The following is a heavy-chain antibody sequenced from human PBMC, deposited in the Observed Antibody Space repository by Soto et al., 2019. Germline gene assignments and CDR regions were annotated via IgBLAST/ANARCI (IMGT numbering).Heavy chain of an antibody. V-gene: IGHV4-34*01. Sequence: QVQLQQWGAGLLKPSETLSLTCAVYGGSFSGYYWSWIRQPPGKGLEWIGEINHSGSTNYNPSLTSRVTISVDTSKNQFSLKLSSVTAADTAVYYCARGPRGSRGANWFDPWGQGTLVTVSS. D-gene: IGHD1-26*01. CDR2: INHSGST. CDR1: GGSFSGYY. CDR3: ARGPRGSRGANWFDP. J-gene: IGHJ5*02.